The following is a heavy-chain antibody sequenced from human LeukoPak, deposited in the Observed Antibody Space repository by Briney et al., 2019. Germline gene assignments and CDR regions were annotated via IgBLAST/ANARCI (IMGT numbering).Heavy chain of an antibody. CDR2: IYYSGST. CDR1: GGPINSYY. D-gene: IGHD4-17*01. J-gene: IGHJ4*02. CDR3: ASTVTPRKYYFDY. Sequence: SETLSLTCTVSGGPINSYYWSWIRQPPGKGLEWIGYIYYSGSTNYNPSLKSRVTISVDTSKNQFSLKLSSVTAADTAVYYCASTVTPRKYYFDYWGQGTLVTVSS. V-gene: IGHV4-59*01.